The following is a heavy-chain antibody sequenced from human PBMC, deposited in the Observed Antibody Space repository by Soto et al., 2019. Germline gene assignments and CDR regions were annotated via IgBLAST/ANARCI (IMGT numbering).Heavy chain of an antibody. CDR3: AREIVVVPAAIPSLYYYYGMDV. V-gene: IGHV5-10-1*01. CDR1: GYSFTSYW. D-gene: IGHD2-2*02. CDR2: IDPSDSYT. Sequence: GESLKISCNGSGYSFTSYWISWVRQMPGKGLDWMGRIDPSDSYTNYSPSFQGHVTISADKSISTAYLQWSSLKASDTAMYYCAREIVVVPAAIPSLYYYYGMDVWGQGTTVTVSS. J-gene: IGHJ6*02.